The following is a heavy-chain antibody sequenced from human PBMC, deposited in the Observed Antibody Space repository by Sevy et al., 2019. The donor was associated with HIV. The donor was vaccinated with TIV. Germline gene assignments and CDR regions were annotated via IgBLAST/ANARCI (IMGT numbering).Heavy chain of an antibody. CDR1: GFTFSSYD. Sequence: GESLKISCAASGFTFSSYDMHWVRQATGKGLEWVSAIGTAGDTYYPGSVKGRFTISRENAKNSLYLQMNSLRAGDTAVYYCARGVRGYSSIGARTTAFDYWGQGTLVTVSS. V-gene: IGHV3-13*01. J-gene: IGHJ4*02. D-gene: IGHD6-13*01. CDR3: ARGVRGYSSIGARTTAFDY. CDR2: IGTAGDT.